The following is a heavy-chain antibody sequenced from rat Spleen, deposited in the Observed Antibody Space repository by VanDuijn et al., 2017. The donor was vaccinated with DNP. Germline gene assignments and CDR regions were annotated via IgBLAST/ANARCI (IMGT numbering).Heavy chain of an antibody. V-gene: IGHV5-7*01. CDR3: VKDKWFYAMGA. CDR2: FSYDGSGT. Sequence: EVQLVESGGGLVQPGGSLKLPCAASRFTFSDYNMAWVRQAPKKGLEWVATFSYDGSGTFYRDSVKGRFTISRDNTKTTLYRQLDSLRSEDTATYYCVKDKWFYAMGAWGQGTSVTVSS. CDR1: RFTFSDYN. J-gene: IGHJ4*01. D-gene: IGHD1-1*01.